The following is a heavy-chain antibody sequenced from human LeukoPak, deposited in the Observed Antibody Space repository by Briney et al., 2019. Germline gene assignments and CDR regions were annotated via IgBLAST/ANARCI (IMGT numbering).Heavy chain of an antibody. D-gene: IGHD5-12*01. CDR2: IIPIFGTA. CDR1: GGTFISYA. CDR3: ASTGRTSGYDQDY. V-gene: IGHV1-69*05. Sequence: SVKVSCKASGGTFISYAISWVRQAPGQGLEWMGRIIPIFGTANYAQKFQGRVTITTDESTSTAYMELSSLRSEDTAVYYCASTGRTSGYDQDYWGQGTQVTVSS. J-gene: IGHJ4*02.